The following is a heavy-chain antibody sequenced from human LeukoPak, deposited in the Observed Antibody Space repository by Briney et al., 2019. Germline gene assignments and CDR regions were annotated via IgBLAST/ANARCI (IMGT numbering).Heavy chain of an antibody. D-gene: IGHD3-10*01. CDR3: ARVYGSGTTSDSYYAMDI. CDR1: GFTFSSYA. J-gene: IGHJ6*02. CDR2: ISGSGGST. Sequence: QPGASLRLSCAASGFTFSSYAMSWVRQAPGKGLEWVSAISGSGGSTYYADSVKGRFTISRDNSKNTLYLQMNSLRAEDTAVYYCARVYGSGTTSDSYYAMDIWGQGTTVTVSS. V-gene: IGHV3-23*01.